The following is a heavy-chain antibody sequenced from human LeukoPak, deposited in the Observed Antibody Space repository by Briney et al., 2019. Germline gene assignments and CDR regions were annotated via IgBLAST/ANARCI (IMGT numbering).Heavy chain of an antibody. D-gene: IGHD3/OR15-3a*01. CDR2: IYYSGST. Sequence: SETLSLTCTVSGGSINSYYWSWIRQPPGKGLEWIGYIYYSGSTNYNASLKSRVTISVDTSKNQFSLNLGSVTAADTAVYYCARGDSPFDNWGQGTLVTVSS. CDR3: ARGDSPFDN. J-gene: IGHJ4*02. V-gene: IGHV4-59*01. CDR1: GGSINSYY.